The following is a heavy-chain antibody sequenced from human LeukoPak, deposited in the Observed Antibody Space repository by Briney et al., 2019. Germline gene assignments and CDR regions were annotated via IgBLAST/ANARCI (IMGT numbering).Heavy chain of an antibody. Sequence: PGGSLRLSCAASGFTFSIYAMSWVRQAPGKGLEWVSAISDSGGSTYYADSVRGRFTISRDNSKNTLYLQMNSLRAGDTAVYYCAKVCSSGWNGCFQHWGQGTLVTVSS. V-gene: IGHV3-23*01. J-gene: IGHJ1*01. CDR1: GFTFSIYA. CDR3: AKVCSSGWNGCFQH. CDR2: ISDSGGST. D-gene: IGHD6-19*01.